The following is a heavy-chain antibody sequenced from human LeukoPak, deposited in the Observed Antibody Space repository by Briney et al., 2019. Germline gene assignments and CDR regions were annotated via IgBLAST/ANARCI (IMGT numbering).Heavy chain of an antibody. CDR2: IYYSGST. Sequence: PSETLSLTCTVSGGSISSGGYYWSWIRQHPGKGLEWIGYIYYSGSTYYNPSLKSRVTISVDTSKNQFSLKLSSVTAADTAVYYCARTRYFDSLFDYWGQGTLVTVSS. CDR3: ARTRYFDSLFDY. D-gene: IGHD3-9*01. V-gene: IGHV4-31*03. CDR1: GGSISSGGYY. J-gene: IGHJ4*02.